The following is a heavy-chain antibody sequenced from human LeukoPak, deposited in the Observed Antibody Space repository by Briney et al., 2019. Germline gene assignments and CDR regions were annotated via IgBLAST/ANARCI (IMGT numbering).Heavy chain of an antibody. V-gene: IGHV4-34*01. D-gene: IGHD3-22*01. Sequence: SETLSLTCAVYGGSFSGYYWSWIRQPPGKGLEWIGEINHSGSTNYNPSLKSRVTISVDTSKNQFSLKLSSVTAADTAVYYCARGRDYYDSSGYYPLLGYWGQGTLVTVSS. CDR1: GGSFSGYY. J-gene: IGHJ4*02. CDR3: ARGRDYYDSSGYYPLLGY. CDR2: INHSGST.